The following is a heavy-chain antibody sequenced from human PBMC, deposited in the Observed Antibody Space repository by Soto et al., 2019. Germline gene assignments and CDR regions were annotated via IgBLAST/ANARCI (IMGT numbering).Heavy chain of an antibody. J-gene: IGHJ6*02. D-gene: IGHD3-10*01. CDR3: AKGYGGSKPGLLDV. Sequence: GGSLRLSCAASGFTFSSYGMHWVRQAPGKGLEWVAVISYDGSNKYYADSVKGQFTISRDNSKNTLYLQMNSLRAEDTAVYYCAKGYGGSKPGLLDVWGQGTTVTVSS. CDR1: GFTFSSYG. CDR2: ISYDGSNK. V-gene: IGHV3-30*18.